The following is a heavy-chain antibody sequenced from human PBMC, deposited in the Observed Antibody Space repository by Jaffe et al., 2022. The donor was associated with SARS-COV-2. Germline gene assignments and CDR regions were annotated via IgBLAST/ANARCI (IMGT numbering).Heavy chain of an antibody. V-gene: IGHV3-11*06. D-gene: IGHD1-1*01. CDR2: ISSSSTFT. Sequence: QVQLVESGGGLVKPGGSLRLSCAAAGFTFSDYSMSWVRQAPGKGLEWISYISSSSTFTNFADSVKGRFTVSRDNAKNSLFLRMTGLRAEDTAVYYCARAQEQANQLDYWGHGTLVTVSS. CDR3: ARAQEQANQLDY. J-gene: IGHJ4*03. CDR1: GFTFSDYS.